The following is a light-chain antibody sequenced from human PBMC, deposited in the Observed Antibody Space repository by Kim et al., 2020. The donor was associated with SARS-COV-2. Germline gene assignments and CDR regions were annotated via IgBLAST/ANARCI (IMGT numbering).Light chain of an antibody. Sequence: SVALGQTGRIKCQGDSLTNYYASWYQQKPGQAPVVVFYGDNNRPSGIPRFSGSNSGNTASLTITGAQAEDTADYYCNSRDTAGNVVFGGGTQLTVL. CDR3: NSRDTAGNVV. V-gene: IGLV3-19*01. CDR1: SLTNYY. J-gene: IGLJ2*01. CDR2: GDN.